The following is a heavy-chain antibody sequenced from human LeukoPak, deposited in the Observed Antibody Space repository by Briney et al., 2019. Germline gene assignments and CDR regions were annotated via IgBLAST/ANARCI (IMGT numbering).Heavy chain of an antibody. D-gene: IGHD1-26*01. CDR2: ISSGATTT. CDR1: GITLTSDS. Sequence: GGSLRLSCAASGITLTSDSMNWVRQAPGKGLEWISYISSGATTTYYADSVKGRFTISRDNAKNTLFLQMNSLRVDDTAVYYCAKGTVGAKYWGQGTLVIVSS. V-gene: IGHV3-48*04. CDR3: AKGTVGAKY. J-gene: IGHJ4*02.